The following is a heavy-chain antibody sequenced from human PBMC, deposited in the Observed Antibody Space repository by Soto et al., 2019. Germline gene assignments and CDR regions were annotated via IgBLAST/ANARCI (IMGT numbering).Heavy chain of an antibody. V-gene: IGHV3-23*01. CDR1: GLTFSNYA. Sequence: EVQLLESGGGLVQPGGSLRLSCAASGLTFSNYAMSWVRQAPGGGLEWVSSMSGSSSSTYYADSVKGRFTISRDRSKSTLSLQMSYLRAEDLALYYWAKYQGREIPGVIDFWGHGNLGTVSS. D-gene: IGHD3-16*02. J-gene: IGHJ4*01. CDR2: MSGSSSST. CDR3: AKYQGREIPGVIDF.